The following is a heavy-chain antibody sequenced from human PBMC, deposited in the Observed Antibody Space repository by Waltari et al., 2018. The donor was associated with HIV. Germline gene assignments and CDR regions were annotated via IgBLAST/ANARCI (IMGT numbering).Heavy chain of an antibody. CDR2: IYSGGST. Sequence: EVQLVESGGGLVQPGGSLRLSCAASGFTVSSNYMSWVRQAPGKGLEWVSVIYSGGSTYYADSVKGRFTISRDKSKNTLYLQMNSLRAEDTAVYYCARDRGGSSFQHWGQGTLVTVSS. CDR1: GFTVSSNY. J-gene: IGHJ1*01. D-gene: IGHD1-26*01. CDR3: ARDRGGSSFQH. V-gene: IGHV3-66*02.